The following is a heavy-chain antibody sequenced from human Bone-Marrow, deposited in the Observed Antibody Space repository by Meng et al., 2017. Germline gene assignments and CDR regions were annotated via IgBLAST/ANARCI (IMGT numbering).Heavy chain of an antibody. CDR1: GFTFDDYA. CDR2: ISWNSGSI. CDR3: AKDRRIMTTYAFDI. Sequence: SLKISCAASGFTFDDYAMHWVRQAPGKGLEWVSGISWNSGSIGYADSMKGRFTISRDNAKNSLYLQMNSLRAEDTALYYCAKDRRIMTTYAFDIWGQGTMVTVSS. D-gene: IGHD3-16*01. V-gene: IGHV3-9*01. J-gene: IGHJ3*02.